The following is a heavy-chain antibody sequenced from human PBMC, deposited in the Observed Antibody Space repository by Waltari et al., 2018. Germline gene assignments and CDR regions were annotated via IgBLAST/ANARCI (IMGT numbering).Heavy chain of an antibody. CDR3: ARKYSNPYYYYYYGMDV. Sequence: QVQLQQWGAGLLKPSETLSLTCAVYGGSFSGYYWSWIRQPPGKGLEWIGEINHSGSTNYNPSLKSRVTISVDTSKNQFSLKLSSVTAADTAVYYCARKYSNPYYYYYYGMDVWGQGTTVTVSS. D-gene: IGHD4-4*01. CDR1: GGSFSGYY. J-gene: IGHJ6*02. CDR2: INHSGST. V-gene: IGHV4-34*01.